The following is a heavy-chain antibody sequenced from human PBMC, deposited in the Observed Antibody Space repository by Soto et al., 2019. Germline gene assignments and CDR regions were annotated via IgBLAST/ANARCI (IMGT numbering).Heavy chain of an antibody. CDR1: GXXXXXXS. D-gene: IGHD3-10*01. CDR3: ARDGNYYGSETYFDY. CDR2: ISSSSSTI. V-gene: IGHV3-48*01. Sequence: EVQLVESGGGXXXXGGXXXXSCAASGXXXXXXSMNXXXXAPGKGLEWVSYISSSSSTIYYADSVKGRFTISRDNAKNSLYLQMNSLRAEDTAVYYCARDGNYYGSETYFDYWGQGTLVTVSS. J-gene: IGHJ4*02.